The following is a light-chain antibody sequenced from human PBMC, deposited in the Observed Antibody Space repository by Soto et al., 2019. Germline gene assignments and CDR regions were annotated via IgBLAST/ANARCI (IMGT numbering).Light chain of an antibody. V-gene: IGKV1-12*01. CDR3: QQANSFPLT. CDR2: AAS. CDR1: QGISSW. J-gene: IGKJ4*01. Sequence: DIQMSQSLSSVSATIRDRVTITSRASQGISSWLAWYQQKPGKAPTLLIYAASSLQSGVPSRFSGSGSGTDFSLTISSLQPEDFATYYCQQANSFPLTFGGGTKAAIK.